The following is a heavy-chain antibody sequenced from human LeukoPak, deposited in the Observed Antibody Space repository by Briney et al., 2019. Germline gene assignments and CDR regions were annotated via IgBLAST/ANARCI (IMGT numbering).Heavy chain of an antibody. CDR2: IKQDGSEK. CDR3: ARDLSWKPFDI. J-gene: IGHJ3*02. V-gene: IGHV3-7*01. D-gene: IGHD1-1*01. Sequence: GGSLRLSCAASGFTFSIYWMSWVRQAQGKGLEWVANIKQDGSEKYYVDSVKGRFTISRDNAKNSLYLQMNSLRAEDTAVYYCARDLSWKPFDIWGQGTMVTVSS. CDR1: GFTFSIYW.